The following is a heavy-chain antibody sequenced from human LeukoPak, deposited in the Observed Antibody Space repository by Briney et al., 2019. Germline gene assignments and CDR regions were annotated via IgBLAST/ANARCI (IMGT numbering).Heavy chain of an antibody. V-gene: IGHV3-23*01. CDR2: ISGSGGST. Sequence: GGSLRLSCAASGFTFSSYAMSCVRQAPGKGLEWVSAISGSGGSTYYADSVKGRFTISRDNSKNTLYLQMNSLRAEDTAVYYCAKIDAYGDYIPGPYYYGMDVWGQGTTVTVSS. CDR3: AKIDAYGDYIPGPYYYGMDV. CDR1: GFTFSSYA. D-gene: IGHD4-17*01. J-gene: IGHJ6*02.